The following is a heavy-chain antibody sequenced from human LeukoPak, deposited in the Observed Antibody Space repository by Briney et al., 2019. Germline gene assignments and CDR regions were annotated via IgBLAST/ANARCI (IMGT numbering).Heavy chain of an antibody. CDR3: AGSPGPYDSSGY. J-gene: IGHJ4*02. CDR1: GDTFNSYY. CDR2: INPSGNSP. V-gene: IGHV1-46*02. D-gene: IGHD3-22*01. Sequence: HEASVKVSCKASGDTFNSYYMHWVRQAPGQGLDWMGIINPSGNSPRYAQKFQGRVTMTRDRSTTSVYMELSSLRSEDTAVYYCAGSPGPYDSSGYWGQGTLVTVSS.